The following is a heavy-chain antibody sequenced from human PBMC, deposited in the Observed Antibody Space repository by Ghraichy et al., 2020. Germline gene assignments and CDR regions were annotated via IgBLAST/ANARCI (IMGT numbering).Heavy chain of an antibody. V-gene: IGHV4-59*01. CDR1: GGSISSYY. CDR2: IYYSGST. CDR3: ARDSPLDKGLHYDILTGPIYGMDV. D-gene: IGHD3-9*01. J-gene: IGHJ6*02. Sequence: SETLSLTCTVSGGSISSYYWSWIRQPPGKGLEWIGYIYYSGSTNYNPSLKSRVTISVDTSKNQFSLKLSSVNAADTAVYYCARDSPLDKGLHYDILTGPIYGMDVWGQGTTVTVSS.